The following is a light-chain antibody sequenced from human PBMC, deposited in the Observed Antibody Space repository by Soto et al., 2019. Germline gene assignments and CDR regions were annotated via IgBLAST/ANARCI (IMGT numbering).Light chain of an antibody. Sequence: QSVLTQPPSVSGAPRQRVTISCSGSNSNIGNNEVNWYQQFPGKAPKLLIYYDNLRPSGVSARFSGSKSGDSASLAISWRQSEDVSVYYCAAWDDSLKCVVFGGGTKVTVL. CDR3: AAWDDSLKCVV. V-gene: IGLV1-36*01. CDR1: NSNIGNNE. CDR2: YDN. J-gene: IGLJ2*01.